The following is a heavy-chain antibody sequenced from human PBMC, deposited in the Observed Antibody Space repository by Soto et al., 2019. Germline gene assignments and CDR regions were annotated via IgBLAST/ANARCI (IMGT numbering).Heavy chain of an antibody. CDR1: GYTFTSYG. Sequence: QVQLVQSGAEVKKPGASVKVSCKASGYTFTSYGISWVRQAPGQGLEWMGWISAYNGNTKYAQKLQGRVTMTTDTXXXXAXXXXXXXXSXXTXVXYCARDAAIGMNDYWGQGTLVTVSS. CDR3: ARDAAIGMNDY. D-gene: IGHD1-20*01. V-gene: IGHV1-18*01. CDR2: ISAYNGNT. J-gene: IGHJ4*02.